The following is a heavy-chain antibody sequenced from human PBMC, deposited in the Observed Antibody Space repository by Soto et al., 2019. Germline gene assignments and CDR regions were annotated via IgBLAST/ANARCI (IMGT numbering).Heavy chain of an antibody. V-gene: IGHV1-69*13. J-gene: IGHJ6*02. CDR1: GGTFSSYA. CDR3: AREGSGGWYYYYYYGREV. CDR2: IIPIFGTA. D-gene: IGHD6-19*01. Sequence: SVNVSCKASGGTFSSYAISWVRQAPGQGLEWMGGIIPIFGTANYAQKFQGRVTITADESTSTAYMELSSLRSEDTAVYYCAREGSGGWYYYYYYGREVWGQGTTVSVSS.